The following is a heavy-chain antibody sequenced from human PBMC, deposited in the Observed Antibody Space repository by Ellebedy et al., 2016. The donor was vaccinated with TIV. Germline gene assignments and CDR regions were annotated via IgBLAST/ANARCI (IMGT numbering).Heavy chain of an antibody. CDR2: ISYDGSNK. CDR1: GFTFSSYA. J-gene: IGHJ6*02. V-gene: IGHV3-30-3*01. D-gene: IGHD3-22*01. CDR3: ARDSEVITSFGGMDV. Sequence: GESLKISCAASGFTFSSYAMHWVRQAPGKGLEWVAVISYDGSNKYYADSVKGRFTISRDNSKNTLYLQMNSLRAEDTAVYYCARDSEVITSFGGMDVWGQGTTVTVSS.